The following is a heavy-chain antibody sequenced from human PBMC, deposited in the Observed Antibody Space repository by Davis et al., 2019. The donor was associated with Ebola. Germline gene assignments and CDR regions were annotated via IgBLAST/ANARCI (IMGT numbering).Heavy chain of an antibody. CDR3: ARTPPTVRIFDY. CDR2: INHSGST. V-gene: IGHV4-34*01. Sequence: SETLSLPCAVYGGSFSGYYWSWIRQPPGKWLEWIGAINHSGSTNYNPSLKSRVTISVDTSKNQFSLKLSSVTAADTAVYYCARTPPTVRIFDYWGQGTLVTVSS. CDR1: GGSFSGYY. J-gene: IGHJ4*02. D-gene: IGHD4-17*01.